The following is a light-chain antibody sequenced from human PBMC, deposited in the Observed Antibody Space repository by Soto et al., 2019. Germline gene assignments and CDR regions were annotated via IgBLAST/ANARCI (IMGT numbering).Light chain of an antibody. CDR1: QSVSSN. CDR2: GAS. CDR3: QQYNNWPWT. J-gene: IGKJ1*01. V-gene: IGKV3-15*01. Sequence: ELVITQSPATLSVSQGERATLSCRASQSVSSNLAWYQQKPGQAPRLLIYGASTRATGVPARFSGSGSGTEFTLTISSLQSEDFAVYYCQQYNNWPWTFGQGTKVEIK.